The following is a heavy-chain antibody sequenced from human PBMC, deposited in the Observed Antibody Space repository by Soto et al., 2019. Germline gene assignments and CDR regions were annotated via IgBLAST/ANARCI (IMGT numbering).Heavy chain of an antibody. D-gene: IGHD4-4*01. V-gene: IGHV1-69*13. CDR1: GGTFSSYA. Sequence: SVKVSCKASGGTFSSYAISWVRQAPGQGLEWMGGIIPIFGTANYAQKFQGRVTITADESTSTAYMELSRLRSDDTAVYYCARGGRNYGNRNWFDPWGQGTLVTVSS. J-gene: IGHJ5*02. CDR2: IIPIFGTA. CDR3: ARGGRNYGNRNWFDP.